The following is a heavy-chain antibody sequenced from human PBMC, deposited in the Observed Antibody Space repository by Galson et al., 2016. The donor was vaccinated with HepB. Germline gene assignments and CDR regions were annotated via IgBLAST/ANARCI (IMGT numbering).Heavy chain of an antibody. D-gene: IGHD4-23*01. J-gene: IGHJ4*02. V-gene: IGHV4-39*01. CDR1: GASISSSGYY. Sequence: SETLSLTCTVSGASISSSGYYWGWIRQPPGKGLEWIGSFYYSGSTYYNPSLKSRVTISVDTSRNQFSLKVNSVTAADTAVYYCARQLAGLRWYYFDYWGQGTLVTVSS. CDR2: FYYSGST. CDR3: ARQLAGLRWYYFDY.